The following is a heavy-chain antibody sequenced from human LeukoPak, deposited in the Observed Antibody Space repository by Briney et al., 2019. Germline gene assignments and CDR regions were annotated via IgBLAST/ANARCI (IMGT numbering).Heavy chain of an antibody. Sequence: ASVKVSCKTSGYTFSSFGVTWVRQAPGQGLEWVGWISAYDGNTNYAPKFQGRVAMTTDTSTNTAYMELRSLRSDDTAIYYCARTCPMMFCSSSFFDPWGQGTLVTASS. CDR2: ISAYDGNT. V-gene: IGHV1-18*01. CDR3: ARTCPMMFCSSSFFDP. J-gene: IGHJ5*02. CDR1: GYTFSSFG. D-gene: IGHD2-2*01.